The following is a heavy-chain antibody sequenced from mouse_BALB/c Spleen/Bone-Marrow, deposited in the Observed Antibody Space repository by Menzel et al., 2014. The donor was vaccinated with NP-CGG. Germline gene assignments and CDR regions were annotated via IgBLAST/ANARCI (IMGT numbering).Heavy chain of an antibody. Sequence: VQLQQSGPELVKPGASVRISCKASGYTFTSFYIHWVRQRPGQGLEWIGWIYPGDFSTKYNEKFKGKATLTADKSSGTASMQLSSRTSEDSEVEVGARKSQRAYDAMIYGGQGTAVTVAS. D-gene: IGHD2-10*02. J-gene: IGHJ4*01. V-gene: IGHV1S56*01. CDR2: IYPGDFST. CDR1: GYTFTSFY. CDR3: ARKSQRAYDAMIY.